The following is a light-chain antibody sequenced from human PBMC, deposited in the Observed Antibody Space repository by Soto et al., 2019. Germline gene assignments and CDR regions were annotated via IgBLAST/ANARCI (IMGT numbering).Light chain of an antibody. CDR3: LQDFQYPRT. Sequence: IQMTQSPSSLSASVGDRVTITCQASQLIRNHLAWYQQRPGKAPKLLIYEASTLQSGVPSRFSGNFSATNFSLTIGSLQSEDFATYYCLQDFQYPRTFGQGTKVDIK. V-gene: IGKV1-6*01. CDR2: EAS. J-gene: IGKJ1*01. CDR1: QLIRNH.